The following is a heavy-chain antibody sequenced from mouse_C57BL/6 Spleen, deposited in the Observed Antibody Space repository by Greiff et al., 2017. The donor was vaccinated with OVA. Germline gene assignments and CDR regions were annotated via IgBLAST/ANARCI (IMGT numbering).Heavy chain of an antibody. V-gene: IGHV1-61*01. J-gene: IGHJ4*01. CDR1: GYIFTSYW. CDR2: IYPSDSET. CDR3: ARDYDLYAMDY. Sequence: VQLQQPGAELVRPGSSVKLSCKASGYIFTSYWMDWVKQRPGQGLEWIGNIYPSDSETHYNQKFKDKATLTVDKSSSTAYMQLSSLTSEDSAVYYCARDYDLYAMDYWGQGTSVTVSS. D-gene: IGHD2-4*01.